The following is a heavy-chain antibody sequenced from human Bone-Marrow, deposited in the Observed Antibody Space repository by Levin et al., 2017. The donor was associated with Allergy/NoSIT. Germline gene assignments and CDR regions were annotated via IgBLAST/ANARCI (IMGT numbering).Heavy chain of an antibody. Sequence: PSETLSLTCAVYGGSFSGYYWSWIRQPPGKGLEWIGEINHSGSTNYNPSLKSRVTISVDTSKNQFSLKLSSVTAADTAVYYCARGEYPLRYSSSWYLRPERTRGLDSGFDPWGQGTLVTVSS. CDR2: INHSGST. CDR1: GGSFSGYY. V-gene: IGHV4-34*01. CDR3: ARGEYPLRYSSSWYLRPERTRGLDSGFDP. J-gene: IGHJ5*02. D-gene: IGHD6-13*01.